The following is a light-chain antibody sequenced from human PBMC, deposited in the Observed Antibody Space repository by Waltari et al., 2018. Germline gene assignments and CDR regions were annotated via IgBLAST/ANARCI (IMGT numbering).Light chain of an antibody. CDR1: RSNSGTGYD. Sequence: QSVLPQPPSVPGAPGPRVTISCTGSRSNSGTGYDVHWYQHIPGKAPKLLIFRDTRLPSGVPDRFSASKSCTSASLAITGLQAEDEGDYYCQSYDGSLIAVVFGGGTKLTVL. J-gene: IGLJ2*01. CDR2: RDT. CDR3: QSYDGSLIAVV. V-gene: IGLV1-40*01.